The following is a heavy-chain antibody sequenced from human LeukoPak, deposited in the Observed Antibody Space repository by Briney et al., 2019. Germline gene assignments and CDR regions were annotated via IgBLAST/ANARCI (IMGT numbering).Heavy chain of an antibody. V-gene: IGHV3-48*01. CDR2: ISGSSGII. J-gene: IGHJ2*01. CDR1: GFTFNIYT. Sequence: GGSLRLSCAASGFTFNIYTMNWVRQAPGKGLEWVSYISGSSGIIDYADSVKGRFTISRDSSKNTLFLHMNTLRAEDTAIYYCAKDRTVGASYWYFDLWGRGTLVTVSS. CDR3: AKDRTVGASYWYFDL. D-gene: IGHD1-26*01.